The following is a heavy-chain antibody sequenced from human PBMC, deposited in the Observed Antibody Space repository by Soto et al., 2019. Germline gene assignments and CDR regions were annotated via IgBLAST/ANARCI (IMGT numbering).Heavy chain of an antibody. CDR2: INAGNGNT. Sequence: ASVKVSCKASGYTFTSYGISWVRQAPGQGLEWMGWINAGNGNTKYSQKFQGRVTITRDTSASTAYMELSSLRSEDTAVYYFAREPIITMVRGVINWFDPWGQGTLVTVSS. D-gene: IGHD3-10*01. J-gene: IGHJ5*02. CDR3: AREPIITMVRGVINWFDP. V-gene: IGHV1-3*01. CDR1: GYTFTSYG.